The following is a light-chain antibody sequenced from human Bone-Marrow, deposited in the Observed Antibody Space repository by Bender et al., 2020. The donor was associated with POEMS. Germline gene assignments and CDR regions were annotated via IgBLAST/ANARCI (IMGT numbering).Light chain of an antibody. J-gene: IGLJ1*01. Sequence: QSALTQPASVSGSPGQSITISCTGTSSDVGRYNYVSWYQQHPGKAPKLMIYDVSNRPSGVSNRFSGSKSGNTASLTISGLQAEDEADYYCTSYTTSSTYVFGTATKVTVL. CDR3: TSYTTSSTYV. V-gene: IGLV2-14*03. CDR1: SSDVGRYNY. CDR2: DVS.